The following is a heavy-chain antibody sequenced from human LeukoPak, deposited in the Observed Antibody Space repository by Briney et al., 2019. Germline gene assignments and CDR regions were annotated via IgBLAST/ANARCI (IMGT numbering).Heavy chain of an antibody. CDR3: ASYQPQTENSFYYDFPYMDV. Sequence: GASVKVSCKAAGGTVISYAISWVPQAPGQGLEGRGGIIPIFGTANYAQKFQGRVTITTDESTSTAYMELSSLRSEDTAVYYCASYQPQTENSFYYDFPYMDVWGKGTTVTVSS. J-gene: IGHJ6*03. CDR1: GGTVISYA. V-gene: IGHV1-69*05. CDR2: IIPIFGTA. D-gene: IGHD3-3*01.